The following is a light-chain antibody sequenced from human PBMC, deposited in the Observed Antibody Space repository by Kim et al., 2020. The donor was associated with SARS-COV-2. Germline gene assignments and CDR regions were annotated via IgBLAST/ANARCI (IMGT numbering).Light chain of an antibody. CDR1: SLRSYY. V-gene: IGLV3-19*01. CDR3: SSRDSSGDHVV. J-gene: IGLJ2*01. CDR2: GKN. Sequence: SSELTQDPAVSVALGQTVRITCQGDSLRSYYATWYQQKPGQAPLLVIYGKNNRPSGIPDRFSGSSSGNTASLTITGAQAEDEADYYCSSRDSSGDHVVFGGGTQLTVL.